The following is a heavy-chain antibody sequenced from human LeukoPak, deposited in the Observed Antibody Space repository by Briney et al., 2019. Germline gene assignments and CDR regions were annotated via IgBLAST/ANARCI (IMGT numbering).Heavy chain of an antibody. D-gene: IGHD3-3*01. CDR2: ISGSSNYI. V-gene: IGHV3-21*01. J-gene: IGHJ3*02. Sequence: GGSLRLSCAASGFTFSSDSMNWVRQAPGKGLEWVSSISGSSNYIYYADSMKGRFTISRDNAKNSLYLQMNSLRAEDTAVYYCARDFRSILRAFDSWGQGTMVTVSS. CDR1: GFTFSSDS. CDR3: ARDFRSILRAFDS.